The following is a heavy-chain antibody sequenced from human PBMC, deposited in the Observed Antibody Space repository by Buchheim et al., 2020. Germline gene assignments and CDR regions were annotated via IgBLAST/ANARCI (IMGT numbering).Heavy chain of an antibody. CDR2: IYHSGST. J-gene: IGHJ5*02. V-gene: IGHV4-30-2*01. D-gene: IGHD6-13*01. CDR3: ARGQQLVHQGWFDP. CDR1: GGSISSGGYS. Sequence: QVQLQESGPGLVKPSETLSLTCTVSGGSISSGGYSWSWIRQPPGKGLEWIGYIYHSGSTYYNPSLKSRVTISVDRSKNQFSLKLSSVTAADTAVYYCARGQQLVHQGWFDPWGQGTL.